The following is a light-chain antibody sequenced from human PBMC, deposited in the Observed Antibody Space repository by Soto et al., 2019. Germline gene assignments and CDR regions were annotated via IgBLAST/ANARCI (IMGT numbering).Light chain of an antibody. CDR3: GADHGSGINFVVV. V-gene: IGLV9-49*01. Sequence: QSVLTQAPSASACLGASVTLTCTLSSGYSNYKVDWYQQRPGKGPRFVMRVGTGGIVGSKGDGIPDRFSVLGSGLNRYLTIKNIQEEDESDYHCGADHGSGINFVVVFGGGTKLTVL. CDR2: VGTGGIVG. J-gene: IGLJ2*01. CDR1: SGYSNYK.